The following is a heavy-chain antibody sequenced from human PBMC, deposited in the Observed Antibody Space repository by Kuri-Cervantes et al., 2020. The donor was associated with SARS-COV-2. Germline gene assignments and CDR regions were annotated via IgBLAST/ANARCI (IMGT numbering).Heavy chain of an antibody. D-gene: IGHD5-18*01. V-gene: IGHV1-18*01. J-gene: IGHJ4*02. Sequence: ASVKVSCKASGYTFTSYGISWVRQAPGQGLEWMGWISAYNGNTNYAQKLQGRVTMTTDTSTSTAYMELRSLRSDDTAVYYCARRQNTAMVLPHFDCWGQGTLVTVSS. CDR2: ISAYNGNT. CDR1: GYTFTSYG. CDR3: ARRQNTAMVLPHFDC.